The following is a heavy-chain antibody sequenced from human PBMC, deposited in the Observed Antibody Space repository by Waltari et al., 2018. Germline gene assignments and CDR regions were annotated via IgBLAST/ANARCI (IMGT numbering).Heavy chain of an antibody. D-gene: IGHD3-22*01. J-gene: IGHJ3*02. CDR1: GGSITSHF. CDR2: MYFRGTN. Sequence: VQLQESGPGLVKPSETLSLSCDVSGGSITSHFWSWSRQAPGKGLEWIGYMYFRGTNNYNPSLKSRVTISIDTSKNHFSLNLRSVTAADTAIYYCARLPRGSVIIGAFDIWGQGTQVTVSS. V-gene: IGHV4-59*11. CDR3: ARLPRGSVIIGAFDI.